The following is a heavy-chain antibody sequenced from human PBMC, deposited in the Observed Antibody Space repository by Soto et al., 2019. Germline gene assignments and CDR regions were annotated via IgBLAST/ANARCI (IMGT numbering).Heavy chain of an antibody. D-gene: IGHD6-13*01. CDR1: GYTFTSYD. CDR3: ARGGGSQGDGSSWYLIYCYYYYMDV. Sequence: ASVKVSCKASGYTFTSYDISWVRQATGQGIEWMGWMNPNSGNTGYARKFQGRVTMTRNTSISTAYMELSSLRSEDTAVYYCARGGGSQGDGSSWYLIYCYYYYMDVWGKGTTVTVSS. CDR2: MNPNSGNT. J-gene: IGHJ6*03. V-gene: IGHV1-8*01.